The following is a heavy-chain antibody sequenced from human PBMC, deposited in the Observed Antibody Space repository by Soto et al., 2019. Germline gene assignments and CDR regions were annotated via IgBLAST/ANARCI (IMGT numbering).Heavy chain of an antibody. Sequence: PGGSLRLSCAASGFTFSSYGMHWVRQAPGKGLEWVAVISYDGSNKYYADSVKGRFTISRDNSKNTLYLQMNSLRAEDTAVYYCAKEGGSGSYYNRDPWYFDYWGQGTLVTVSS. CDR1: GFTFSSYG. D-gene: IGHD3-10*01. J-gene: IGHJ4*02. CDR3: AKEGGSGSYYNRDPWYFDY. CDR2: ISYDGSNK. V-gene: IGHV3-30*18.